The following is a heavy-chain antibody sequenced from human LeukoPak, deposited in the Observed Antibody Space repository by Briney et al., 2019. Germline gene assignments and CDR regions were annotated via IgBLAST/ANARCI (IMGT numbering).Heavy chain of an antibody. D-gene: IGHD6-25*01. J-gene: IGHJ4*02. CDR2: IYSGGST. V-gene: IGHV3-53*01. CDR1: GSTVSSNY. Sequence: GGSLRLSCAASGSTVSSNYMSWVRQAPGKGLEWVSVIYSGGSTYYADSVKGRFTIPRDNSKNTLYLQMNSLRAEDTAVYYCAKEVDSSVGIYYFDYWGQGTLVTVSS. CDR3: AKEVDSSVGIYYFDY.